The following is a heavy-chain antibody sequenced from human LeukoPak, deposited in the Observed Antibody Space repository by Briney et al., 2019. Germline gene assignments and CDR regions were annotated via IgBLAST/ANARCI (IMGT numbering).Heavy chain of an antibody. Sequence: ASVKVSCKASGYTFTSYYMHWVRQAPGQGLGWMGIINPSGGSTSYAQKFQGRVTMTRDMSTSTVYMELSSLRSEDTAVYYCARGNGDYYDSSGYEGYYFDYWGQGTLVTVSS. CDR3: ARGNGDYYDSSGYEGYYFDY. V-gene: IGHV1-46*01. J-gene: IGHJ4*02. D-gene: IGHD3-22*01. CDR2: INPSGGST. CDR1: GYTFTSYY.